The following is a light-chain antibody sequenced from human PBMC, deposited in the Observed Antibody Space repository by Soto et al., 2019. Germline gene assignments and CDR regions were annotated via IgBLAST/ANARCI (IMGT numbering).Light chain of an antibody. Sequence: DFQMTQSPSTLSASVGDGVTITCRASQSIGSGLAWYQQQPGKAPKLLIYKATNLQRGVSSRFSGSGSGTDFSLTSSSLPPADSATYYCQRYPDFQYTFGQGTKLEI. CDR1: QSIGSG. CDR2: KAT. J-gene: IGKJ2*01. CDR3: QRYPDFQYT. V-gene: IGKV1-5*03.